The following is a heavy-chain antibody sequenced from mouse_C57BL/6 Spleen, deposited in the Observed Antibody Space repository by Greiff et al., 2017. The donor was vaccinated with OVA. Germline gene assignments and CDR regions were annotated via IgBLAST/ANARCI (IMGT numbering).Heavy chain of an antibody. V-gene: IGHV5-17*01. CDR1: GFTFSDYG. Sequence: DVKLVESGGGLVKPGGSLKLSCAASGFTFSDYGMHWVRQAPEKGLEWVAYISSGSSTIYYADTVKGRFTISRDNAKNTLFLQMTSLRSEDTAMYYCAPAWFACWGHGTLVTVSA. J-gene: IGHJ3*01. CDR2: ISSGSSTI. CDR3: APAWFAC.